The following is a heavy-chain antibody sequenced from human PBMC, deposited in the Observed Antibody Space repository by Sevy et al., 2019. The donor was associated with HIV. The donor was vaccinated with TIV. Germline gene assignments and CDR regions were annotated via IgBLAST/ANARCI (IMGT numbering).Heavy chain of an antibody. Sequence: ASVKVSCKASGYTFTSYGISWVRQAPGQGLEWMGWISAYNGNTNYAQTLQGRVTMTTDTSTSTAYMELRSLRSDDTAVYYCARVSEYGDYVAEWFDPWGQGTLVTVSS. J-gene: IGHJ5*02. CDR1: GYTFTSYG. D-gene: IGHD4-17*01. V-gene: IGHV1-18*01. CDR2: ISAYNGNT. CDR3: ARVSEYGDYVAEWFDP.